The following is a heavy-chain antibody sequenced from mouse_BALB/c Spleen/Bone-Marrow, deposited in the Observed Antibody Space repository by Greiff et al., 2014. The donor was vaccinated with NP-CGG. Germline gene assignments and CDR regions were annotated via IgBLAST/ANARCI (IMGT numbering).Heavy chain of an antibody. CDR2: SRNKAKYYTT. J-gene: IGHJ3*01. CDR1: GFTFSDFY. V-gene: IGHV7-1*02. CDR3: ARDVGYGNYFVY. D-gene: IGHD2-10*02. Sequence: EVQVVESGGGLVQPGDSLRLSCATSGFTFSDFYMERVRQPPGKRLEWIAASRNKAKYYTTEYSASVKGRFIVSRDTSQSVLYLQMNALRAEDTAIYYCARDVGYGNYFVYWGQGTLVTVSA.